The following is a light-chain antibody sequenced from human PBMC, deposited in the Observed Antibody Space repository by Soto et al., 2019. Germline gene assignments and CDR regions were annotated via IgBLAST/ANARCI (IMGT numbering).Light chain of an antibody. V-gene: IGLV2-14*03. CDR1: SSDVGGYNY. CDR2: DVS. J-gene: IGLJ1*01. CDR3: SSYTSSNTLFV. Sequence: QSALTQPASVSGSPGQSITISCTGTSSDVGGYNYVSWYQQHPGKAPKLMIYDVSNRPSGVSNHFSGSKSGNTASLTISGLQAEYEADYYCSSYTSSNTLFVFGTGTKLTVL.